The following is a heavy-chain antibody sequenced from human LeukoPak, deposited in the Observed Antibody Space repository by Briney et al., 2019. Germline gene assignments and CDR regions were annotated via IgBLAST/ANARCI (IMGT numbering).Heavy chain of an antibody. CDR1: GFTFSSYA. D-gene: IGHD6-13*01. Sequence: GGSLRLSCAASGFTFSSYAMSWVRQAPGKGLEWVSAISGSGGSTYYADSVKGRFTISRDNSKNSLYLQMNSLRAEDTALYYCAKDITSRTAAPNFDYWGQGTLVTVSS. J-gene: IGHJ4*02. CDR3: AKDITSRTAAPNFDY. CDR2: ISGSGGST. V-gene: IGHV3-23*01.